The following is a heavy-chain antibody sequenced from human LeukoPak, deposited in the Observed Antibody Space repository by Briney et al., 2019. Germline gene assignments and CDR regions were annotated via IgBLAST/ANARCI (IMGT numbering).Heavy chain of an antibody. D-gene: IGHD3-10*01. CDR3: ARDRGYGSGSYYRSFDY. CDR1: GFTVSSNY. J-gene: IGHJ4*02. Sequence: GGSLRLSCAASGFTVSSNYMSWVRQAPGKGLEWVAVIYSGGSTYYADSVKSRFTISRDNSKNTLYLQMNSLRAEDTAVYYCARDRGYGSGSYYRSFDYWGQGTLVTVSS. V-gene: IGHV3-66*01. CDR2: IYSGGST.